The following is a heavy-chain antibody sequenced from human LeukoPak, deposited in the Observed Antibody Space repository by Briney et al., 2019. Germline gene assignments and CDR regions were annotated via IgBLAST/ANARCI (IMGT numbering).Heavy chain of an antibody. CDR1: GFTFDDYG. CDR3: ARGYYGSGTYTFDY. J-gene: IGHJ4*02. Sequence: GGSLRLSCAASGFTFDDYGMSWVCQAPGKGLEWVSGINWNGGSTSYADSVKGRFTISRDNAKNSLYLQMSSLGAEDTALYHCARGYYGSGTYTFDYWGQGTLVTVSS. V-gene: IGHV3-20*01. CDR2: INWNGGST. D-gene: IGHD3-10*01.